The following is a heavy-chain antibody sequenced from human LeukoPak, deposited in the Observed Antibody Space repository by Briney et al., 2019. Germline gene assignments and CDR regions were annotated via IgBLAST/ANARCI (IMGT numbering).Heavy chain of an antibody. Sequence: GASVTVSCTVSGYILIDLAMHWVRQAPGKGGERMGGLDPEDGEAIYAQTLQGRVTITEETSSDTAYMLLSSLRSEDTAVYYCATRNFGDYGAFDIWGQGTMVTVSS. J-gene: IGHJ3*02. D-gene: IGHD4-17*01. V-gene: IGHV1-24*01. CDR2: LDPEDGEA. CDR3: ATRNFGDYGAFDI. CDR1: GYILIDLA.